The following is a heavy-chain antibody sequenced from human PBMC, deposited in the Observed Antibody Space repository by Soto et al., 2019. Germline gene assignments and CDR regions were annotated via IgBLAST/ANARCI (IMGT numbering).Heavy chain of an antibody. CDR2: IWYDGSNE. CDR1: GYSFRSYG. CDR3: ARERGFVRGVLRYYLDY. Sequence: QVKLVESGGGVVQPGGSLRLSCAASGYSFRSYGMHWVRQAPGKGLEWVALIWYDGSNEYYADSVQGRFTISSDNSETTVYLQMNSLSVEDTAIYYCARERGFVRGVLRYYLDYWGQGTLVTVSS. D-gene: IGHD3-10*01. V-gene: IGHV3-33*01. J-gene: IGHJ4*02.